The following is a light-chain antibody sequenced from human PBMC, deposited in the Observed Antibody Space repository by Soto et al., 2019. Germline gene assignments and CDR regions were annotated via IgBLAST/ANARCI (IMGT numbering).Light chain of an antibody. CDR2: LEGTGSY. CDR1: SGHSSYI. Sequence: QPVLPQSSSASASLGSSVKLTCTLSSGHSSYIIAWHQQQPGKAPRYLMKLEGTGSYNKGSGVPDRFSGSSSGADRYLTISNLQFEDEADYYCETWDRNTVVFGGGTKLALL. J-gene: IGLJ2*01. CDR3: ETWDRNTVV. V-gene: IGLV4-60*02.